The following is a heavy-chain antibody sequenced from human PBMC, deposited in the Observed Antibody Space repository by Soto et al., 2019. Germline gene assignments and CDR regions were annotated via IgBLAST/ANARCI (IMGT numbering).Heavy chain of an antibody. CDR1: GGTFSSYA. CDR3: AREGESGLGSYYNDLGWFDP. V-gene: IGHV1-69*12. CDR2: IIPIFGTA. Sequence: QVQLVQSGAEVKKPGSSVKVSCKASGGTFSSYAISWVRQAPGQGLEWMGGIIPIFGTANYAQKFQGRVTITADESTSTAYMELSSLRSEDTAVYYCAREGESGLGSYYNDLGWFDPWGQGTLVTVSS. D-gene: IGHD3-10*01. J-gene: IGHJ5*02.